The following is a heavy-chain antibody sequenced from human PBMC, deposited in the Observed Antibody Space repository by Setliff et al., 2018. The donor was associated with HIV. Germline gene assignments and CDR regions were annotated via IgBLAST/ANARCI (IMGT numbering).Heavy chain of an antibody. CDR1: GFTFKSYS. V-gene: IGHV3-21*01. D-gene: IGHD4-17*01. Sequence: GGSLRLSCEASGFTFKSYSINWVRQAPGQGLEWVSSISSSSSYIYYADSVKGRFTISRDNSKNTLYLQMNSLRAEDTAVYYCAKDQSGPTVVTPNLDYWGQGTLVTVSS. CDR3: AKDQSGPTVVTPNLDY. CDR2: ISSSSSYI. J-gene: IGHJ4*02.